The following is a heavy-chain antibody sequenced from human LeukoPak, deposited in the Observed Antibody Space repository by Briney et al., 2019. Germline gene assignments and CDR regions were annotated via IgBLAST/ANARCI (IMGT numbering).Heavy chain of an antibody. Sequence: PGGSLRLSCAASGFTFSSYEMNWVRQAPGEGLEWVSYISSSGSTIYYADSVKGRFTISRDNAKNSLYLQMNSLRAEDTAVYYCASEGYCSSTSCHDYWGQGTLVTVSS. CDR3: ASEGYCSSTSCHDY. J-gene: IGHJ4*02. D-gene: IGHD2-2*01. V-gene: IGHV3-48*03. CDR1: GFTFSSYE. CDR2: ISSSGSTI.